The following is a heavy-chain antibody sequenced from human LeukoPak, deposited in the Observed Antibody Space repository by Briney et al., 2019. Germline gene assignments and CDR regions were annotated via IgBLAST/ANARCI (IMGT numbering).Heavy chain of an antibody. D-gene: IGHD6-19*01. CDR2: ISAYNGDT. J-gene: IGHJ4*02. Sequence: ASVQVPCKASGYTFNIYGISWARQAPGQGLEWMGWISAYNGDTHYARRFQGNHLLTIDTSTSTAYMELRDLRSDDTAMYYCARDPSNTSGWYIYFDFWGQGTLVPVPS. CDR3: ARDPSNTSGWYIYFDF. V-gene: IGHV1-18*01. CDR1: GYTFNIYG.